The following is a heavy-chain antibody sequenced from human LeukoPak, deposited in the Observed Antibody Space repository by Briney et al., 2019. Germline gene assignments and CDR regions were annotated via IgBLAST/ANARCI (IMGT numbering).Heavy chain of an antibody. CDR1: GGTFSSYA. Sequence: SVKVSCKASGGTFSSYAISWVRQAPGQGLEWMGGIIPIFGTANYAQKFQGRVTITADESTSTAYMELSSLRSEDMAVYYCARDSRIAVAGLPTDYWGQGTLVTVSS. J-gene: IGHJ4*02. D-gene: IGHD6-19*01. CDR3: ARDSRIAVAGLPTDY. V-gene: IGHV1-69*13. CDR2: IIPIFGTA.